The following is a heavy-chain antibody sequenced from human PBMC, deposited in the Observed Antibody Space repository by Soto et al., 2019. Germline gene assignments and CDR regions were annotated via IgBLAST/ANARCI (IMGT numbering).Heavy chain of an antibody. Sequence: PGGSLRLSCVASGFTFSNYIIHWVRQAPGKGPIWISRINNEGSTTHYADSVRGRFTISRDNARNTLYLQMNSLRADDTAVYYSARDGHYRFDYWGQGTPVTVPQ. CDR1: GFTFSNYI. V-gene: IGHV3-74*01. D-gene: IGHD3-10*01. CDR3: ARDGHYRFDY. J-gene: IGHJ4*02. CDR2: INNEGSTT.